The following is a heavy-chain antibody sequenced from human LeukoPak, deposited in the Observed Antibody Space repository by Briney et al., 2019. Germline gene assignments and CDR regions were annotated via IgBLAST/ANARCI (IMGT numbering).Heavy chain of an antibody. V-gene: IGHV4-59*01. Sequence: SETLSLTCTVSGGSISSYYWSWIRQPPGKGLEWIGYIYDSGSTNYNPSLKSRVTISVDTSNNQFSLKLSSVTAADTAVYYCACLTTADAFDIWGRGTMVTVSS. J-gene: IGHJ3*02. D-gene: IGHD3-22*01. CDR1: GGSISSYY. CDR3: ACLTTADAFDI. CDR2: IYDSGST.